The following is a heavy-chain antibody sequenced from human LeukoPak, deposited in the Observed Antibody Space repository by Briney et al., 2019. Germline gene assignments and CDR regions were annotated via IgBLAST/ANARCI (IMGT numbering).Heavy chain of an antibody. CDR3: AKDRFNDFWSGYFDY. V-gene: IGHV3-23*01. CDR2: INVLGSST. D-gene: IGHD3-3*01. Sequence: GGSLRLSCAASGFTFSSYAMSWVRQAPGKGLEWVSSINVLGSSTYYADSVKGRFTISRDNSKNTLYLQMNSLRAEDTAVYYCAKDRFNDFWSGYFDYWGQGTLVTVSS. J-gene: IGHJ4*02. CDR1: GFTFSSYA.